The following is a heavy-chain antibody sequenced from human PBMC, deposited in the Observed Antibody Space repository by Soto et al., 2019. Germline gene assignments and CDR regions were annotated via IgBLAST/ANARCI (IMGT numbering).Heavy chain of an antibody. CDR1: GVTFSSYP. J-gene: IGHJ4*02. D-gene: IGHD6-6*01. CDR3: ARLWDSSHGFNFDY. CDR2: IIPITGTI. Sequence: QVQLVQSGAEVKKAGSSVKVSCKASGVTFSSYPISWVRQAPGQGLEWMGGIIPITGTIQYAQKCQGRLTVTADESTTTAYMELVSLESADTAVYYCARLWDSSHGFNFDYWGQGTLVTVSS. V-gene: IGHV1-69*01.